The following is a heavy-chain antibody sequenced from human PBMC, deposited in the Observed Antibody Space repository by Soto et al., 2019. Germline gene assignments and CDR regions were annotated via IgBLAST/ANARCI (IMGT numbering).Heavy chain of an antibody. D-gene: IGHD1-26*01. J-gene: IGHJ4*02. CDR2: IYYSGST. V-gene: IGHV4-59*08. CDR1: GGSLSSYY. Sequence: PSDTLSLTCTVSGGSLSSYYWSWIRQPPGKGLEWIGYIYYSGSTNYNPSLKSRVTISVDTSKNQFSLKLSSVTAADTAVYYCARQSVRSGSYLRPFDYWGQGTLVNVSS. CDR3: ARQSVRSGSYLRPFDY.